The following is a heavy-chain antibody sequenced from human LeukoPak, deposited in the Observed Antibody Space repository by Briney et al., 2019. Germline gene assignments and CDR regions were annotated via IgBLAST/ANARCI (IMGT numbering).Heavy chain of an antibody. V-gene: IGHV1-2*02. CDR3: AKGPRLGELSLYDY. D-gene: IGHD3-16*02. CDR1: GYTFTGYY. CDR2: INPNSGGT. J-gene: IGHJ4*02. Sequence: WASVKVSCKASGYTFTGYYMHWVRQAPGQGLEWMGWINPNSGGTNYAQKFQGRVTMTRDTSISTAYMELSRLRSDDTAVYYCAKGPRLGELSLYDYWGQGTLVTVSS.